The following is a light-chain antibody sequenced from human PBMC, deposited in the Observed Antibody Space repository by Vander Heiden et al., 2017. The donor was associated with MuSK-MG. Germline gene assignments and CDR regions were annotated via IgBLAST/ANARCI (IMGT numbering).Light chain of an antibody. Sequence: DSQMTQSPSSLSASVGDRVTISCRASQSISSYLNWYQQKPGKAPKLLIYAASSLQSGVPSRFSGSGSGTDFTLTISRLQPEDFATYYCQQSDSTPGTFGQGTKVEIK. CDR2: AAS. CDR3: QQSDSTPGT. CDR1: QSISSY. V-gene: IGKV1-39*01. J-gene: IGKJ1*01.